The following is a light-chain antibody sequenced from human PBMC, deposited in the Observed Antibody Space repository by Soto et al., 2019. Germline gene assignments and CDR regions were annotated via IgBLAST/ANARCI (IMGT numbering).Light chain of an antibody. CDR2: AAS. Sequence: DIQMTQSQSSLSASVGDRVTITCRASQSINWYLNWYQQKPGKAPNLLIYAASSLQSGVPSRFSGSGSGTDFTLTISSLQSEDFATYYCQQHYITPWTFGQVTMVAIK. J-gene: IGKJ1*01. CDR1: QSINWY. V-gene: IGKV1-39*01. CDR3: QQHYITPWT.